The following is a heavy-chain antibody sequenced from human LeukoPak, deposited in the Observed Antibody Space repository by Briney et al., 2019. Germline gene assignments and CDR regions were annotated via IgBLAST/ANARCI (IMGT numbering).Heavy chain of an antibody. CDR3: ARGYSGSYVTPDAEYFQH. CDR1: GYTFTSYY. D-gene: IGHD1-26*01. Sequence: ASVKVSCKAPGYTFTSYYMHWVRQAPGQGLEWMGIINPSGGSTSYAQKFEGRVTMTRDTSTSTVYMELSSLRSEDTAVYYCARGYSGSYVTPDAEYFQHWGQGTLVTVSS. V-gene: IGHV1-46*01. CDR2: INPSGGST. J-gene: IGHJ1*01.